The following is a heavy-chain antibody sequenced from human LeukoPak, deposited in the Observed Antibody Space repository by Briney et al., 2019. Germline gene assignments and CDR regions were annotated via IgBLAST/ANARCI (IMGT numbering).Heavy chain of an antibody. CDR1: GGSISSYY. CDR2: IYYSGST. V-gene: IGHV4-59*01. D-gene: IGHD4-17*01. Sequence: SETLSLTCTVSGGSISSYYWSWIRQPPGKGLEWIGYIYYSGSTNYNPSLKSRVTISVDTSKNQFSLRLSSVTAADTAVYYCARDPYGDYGEGDAFDIWGQGTMVTVSS. CDR3: ARDPYGDYGEGDAFDI. J-gene: IGHJ3*02.